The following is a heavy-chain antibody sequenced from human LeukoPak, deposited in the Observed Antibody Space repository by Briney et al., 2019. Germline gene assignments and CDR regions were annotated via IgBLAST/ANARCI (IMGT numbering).Heavy chain of an antibody. CDR3: ARGPYYYDSSGYLGY. D-gene: IGHD3-22*01. V-gene: IGHV4-34*01. Sequence: PSETLSLTCAVYGGSFSGYYWSWIRQPPGKGLVWIGEINHSGSTNYNPSLKSRVTISVDTSKNQFSLKLSSVTAADTAVYYCARGPYYYDSSGYLGYWGQGTLVTVSS. CDR2: INHSGST. CDR1: GGSFSGYY. J-gene: IGHJ4*02.